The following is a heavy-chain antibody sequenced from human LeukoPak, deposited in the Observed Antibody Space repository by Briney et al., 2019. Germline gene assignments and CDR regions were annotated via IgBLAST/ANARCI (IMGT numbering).Heavy chain of an antibody. CDR1: GFTFSSYG. D-gene: IGHD6-25*01. J-gene: IGHJ6*02. V-gene: IGHV3-NL1*01. Sequence: GRSLRLSCAASGFTFSSYGMHWVRQAPGKGLEWVSVIYTGDRTSYADSVKGRFSISRDNSKNTVYLQINSLRAEDTAVYYCASAAAAYYGMDVWGQGTTVTVSS. CDR3: ASAAAAYYGMDV. CDR2: IYTGDRT.